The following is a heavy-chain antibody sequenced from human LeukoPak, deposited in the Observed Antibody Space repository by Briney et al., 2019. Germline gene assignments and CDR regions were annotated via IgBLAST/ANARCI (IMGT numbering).Heavy chain of an antibody. CDR1: GFSFSDYS. CDR3: ARDKNTLWYFDL. CDR2: INNRGDTI. D-gene: IGHD2-15*01. J-gene: IGHJ2*01. V-gene: IGHV3-11*01. Sequence: GGSLRLSCAASGFSFSDYSMSWIRQAPGKGLEWVSYINNRGDTIYYADSMKGRFTISRDNGKNLLHLQMNSLRAEDTAIYYCARDKNTLWYFDLWGRGTLVTFSS.